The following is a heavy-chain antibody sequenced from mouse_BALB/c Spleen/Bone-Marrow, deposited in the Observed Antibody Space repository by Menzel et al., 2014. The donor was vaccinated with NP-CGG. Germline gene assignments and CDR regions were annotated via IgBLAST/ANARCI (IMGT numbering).Heavy chain of an antibody. D-gene: IGHD2-12*01. J-gene: IGHJ3*01. CDR2: ICPGTATT. CDR3: ARTCAYDEGAWFAY. CDR1: GYTFTNYC. V-gene: IGHV1S132*01. Sequence: VQLQQPGAEVVHPGASVKLSCRPSGYTFTNYCMPWVKQRPGQGLGWIGGICPGTATTHYNEKFKVKATLTIDTSSSTASMQLSTLSSEDSAFCLCARTCAYDEGAWFAYWGQGTLVTVSA.